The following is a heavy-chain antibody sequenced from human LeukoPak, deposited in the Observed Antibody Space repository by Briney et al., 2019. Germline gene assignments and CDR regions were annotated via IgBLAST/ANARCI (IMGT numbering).Heavy chain of an antibody. J-gene: IGHJ4*02. Sequence: GRSLRLSCAASGFTFDDYAMHWVRQAPGKGLEWVSGISCNSGSICYADSVKGRFTISRDNAKNSLYLQMNSLRAEDTALYYCAKGGSPSRYYFDYWGQGTLVTVSS. D-gene: IGHD6-13*01. CDR3: AKGGSPSRYYFDY. CDR1: GFTFDDYA. V-gene: IGHV3-9*01. CDR2: ISCNSGSI.